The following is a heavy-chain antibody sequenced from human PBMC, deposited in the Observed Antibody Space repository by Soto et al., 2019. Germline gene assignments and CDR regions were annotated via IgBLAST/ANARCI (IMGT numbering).Heavy chain of an antibody. V-gene: IGHV4-34*01. CDR2: INHSGST. Sequence: SETLSLTCAVYGGSLRGYYWNWIRQPPGKGLEWIGEINHSGSTNYNPSLKSRVTISVDTSKNQFSLKLTSVTAADTAVYYCARPKGMDVWGKGTPVTVSS. CDR1: GGSLRGYY. CDR3: ARPKGMDV. J-gene: IGHJ6*04.